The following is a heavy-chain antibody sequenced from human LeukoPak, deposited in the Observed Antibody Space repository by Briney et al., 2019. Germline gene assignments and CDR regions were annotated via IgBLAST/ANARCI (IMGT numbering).Heavy chain of an antibody. CDR2: IYHSGST. CDR3: ARDVRSCPQYYFDY. Sequence: SETLSLTCTVSGFSISSGYYWGWIRQPPGKGLEWIGSIYHSGSTNYNPSLRSRVTISVDTSQNQFSLKLSSVTAADTALYYCARDVRSCPQYYFDYWGQGTLVTVSS. V-gene: IGHV4-38-2*02. CDR1: GFSISSGYY. D-gene: IGHD3-10*01. J-gene: IGHJ4*02.